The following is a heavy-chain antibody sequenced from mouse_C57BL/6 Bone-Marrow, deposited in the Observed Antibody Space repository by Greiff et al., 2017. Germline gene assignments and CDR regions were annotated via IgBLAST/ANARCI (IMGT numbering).Heavy chain of an antibody. CDR1: GYSFTGYY. J-gene: IGHJ2*01. CDR3: ARSAFDY. Sequence: EVQLQQSGPELVKPGASVKISCKASGYSFTGYYMNWVKQSPEKSLEWIGEINPSTGGTTYNQKFKAKATLTVDKSSSTAYMQLQSLTSEDSAVYYCARSAFDYWGQGTTLTVSS. CDR2: INPSTGGT. V-gene: IGHV1-42*01.